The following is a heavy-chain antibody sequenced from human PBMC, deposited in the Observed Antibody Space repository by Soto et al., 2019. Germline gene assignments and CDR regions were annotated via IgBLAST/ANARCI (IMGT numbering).Heavy chain of an antibody. CDR1: GGSVSSGSYY. J-gene: IGHJ2*01. Sequence: QVQLQESGPGLVKPSETLSLTCTVSGGSVSSGSYYWSWIRQPPGKGLEWIGYIYYSGSTNYNPSLKSRVTISVVTSKNQFSLKLSSVTAADTAVYYCARRIVVVPAAGIDWYFDLWGRGTLVTVSS. CDR3: ARRIVVVPAAGIDWYFDL. D-gene: IGHD2-2*01. V-gene: IGHV4-61*01. CDR2: IYYSGST.